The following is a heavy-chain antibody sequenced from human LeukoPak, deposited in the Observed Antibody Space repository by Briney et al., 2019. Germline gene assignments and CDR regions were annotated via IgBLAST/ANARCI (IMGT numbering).Heavy chain of an antibody. Sequence: GGSLRLSCVASGFSFSSYWMHWVRQDPRKGLVGVARINGDGRNINYADSVRGRFTISRDNAKNTLYLQMNTLRVEDTAVYYCTRDLMDYDVSTGLHHYYMDVWGQGTTVTVSS. D-gene: IGHD3-9*01. V-gene: IGHV3-74*01. J-gene: IGHJ6*02. CDR3: TRDLMDYDVSTGLHHYYMDV. CDR2: INGDGRNI. CDR1: GFSFSSYW.